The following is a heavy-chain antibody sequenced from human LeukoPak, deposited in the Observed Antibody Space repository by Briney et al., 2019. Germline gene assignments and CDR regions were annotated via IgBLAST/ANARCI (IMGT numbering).Heavy chain of an antibody. D-gene: IGHD2/OR15-2a*01. CDR1: EFTFSDYY. V-gene: IGHV3-11*01. CDR2: ISNDGRTI. CDR3: AKDVYEERRLEGWRRLGPYYYYYGMDV. J-gene: IGHJ6*02. Sequence: GGSLRLSCAASEFTFSDYYMGWIRQAPGKGLEWISYISNDGRTIFSADSVKGRFSISRDNAKNSLFLQMKSLRVEDTAVYYCAKDVYEERRLEGWRRLGPYYYYYGMDVWGQGTTVTVSS.